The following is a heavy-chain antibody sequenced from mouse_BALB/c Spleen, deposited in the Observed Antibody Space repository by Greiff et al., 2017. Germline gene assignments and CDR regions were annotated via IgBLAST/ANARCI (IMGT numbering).Heavy chain of an antibody. CDR2: ISSGGSYT. V-gene: IGHV5-9-4*01. CDR3: ARVYGYDRGYYFDY. Sequence: EVKLMESGGGLVKPGGSLKLSCAASGFTFSSYAMSWVRQSPEKRLEWVAEISSGGSYTYYPDTVTGRFTISRDNAKNTLYLEMSSLRSEDTAMYYCARVYGYDRGYYFDYWGQGTTLTVSS. CDR1: GFTFSSYA. J-gene: IGHJ2*01. D-gene: IGHD2-2*01.